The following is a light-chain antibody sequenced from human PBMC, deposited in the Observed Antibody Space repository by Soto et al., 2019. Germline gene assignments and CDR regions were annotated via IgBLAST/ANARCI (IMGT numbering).Light chain of an antibody. V-gene: IGKV3-15*01. J-gene: IGKJ5*01. CDR1: QSVSSN. CDR3: QQYNNWIT. CDR2: GAS. Sequence: EIVMTQSPATLSVSPGERATLSCRASQSVSSNLAWYKQKPGQAPRLLIYGASTRATGIPARFSGSGSGTEFTLTISSLQSEDFAFYYCQQYNNWITFGQGTRLEIK.